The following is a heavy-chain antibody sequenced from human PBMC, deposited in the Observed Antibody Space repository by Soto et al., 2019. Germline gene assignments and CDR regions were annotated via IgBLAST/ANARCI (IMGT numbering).Heavy chain of an antibody. CDR2: ISSTSSYI. D-gene: IGHD4-17*01. V-gene: IGHV3-21*06. CDR3: ARGEWVTAVTTVDY. J-gene: IGHJ4*02. CDR1: GFNLSSHS. Sequence: EVHLVESGGALVKPGGSLRLSCAASGFNLSSHSMNWVRQAPGKGLEWVSSISSTSSYIYYADSVRGRFTISRDNAKNALYLQMNSLRVEDTAMYYCARGEWVTAVTTVDYWGQGTLVTVSS.